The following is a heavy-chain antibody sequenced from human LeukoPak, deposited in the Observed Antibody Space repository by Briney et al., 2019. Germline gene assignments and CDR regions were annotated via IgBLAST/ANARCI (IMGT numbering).Heavy chain of an antibody. CDR2: INPNSGGT. J-gene: IGHJ4*02. CDR1: GYTLTGYY. Sequence: ASVKVSCKASGYTLTGYYMHWVRQAPGQGLEWMGWINPNSGGTNYAQKFQGRVTMTRDTSISTAYMELSRLRSDDTAVYYCARWYYDILTGYYYFDYWGQGTLVTVSS. CDR3: ARWYYDILTGYYYFDY. D-gene: IGHD3-9*01. V-gene: IGHV1-2*02.